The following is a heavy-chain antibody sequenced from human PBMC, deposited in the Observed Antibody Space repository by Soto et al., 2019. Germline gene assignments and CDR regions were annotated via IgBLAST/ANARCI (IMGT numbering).Heavy chain of an antibody. CDR2: ISGSGGST. CDR3: AKEYYYDSSGSVFDY. D-gene: IGHD3-22*01. Sequence: AGGSLRLSCAASGFTLSSYAMIWVRQAPGKGLEWVSAISGSGGSTYYADSVKGRFTISRDNSKNTLYLQMNSLRAEDTAVYYCAKEYYYDSSGSVFDYWGQGTLVTVSS. V-gene: IGHV3-23*01. J-gene: IGHJ4*02. CDR1: GFTLSSYA.